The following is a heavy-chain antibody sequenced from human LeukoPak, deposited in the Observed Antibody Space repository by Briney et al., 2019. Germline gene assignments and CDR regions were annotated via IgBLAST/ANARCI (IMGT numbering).Heavy chain of an antibody. CDR2: ISGSGGST. Sequence: GGSLRLSCAASGFTFSSYAMSWVRQAPGKGLEWVSAISGSGGSTYYADSVKGRFTISRDNSMHTLYLQMNSLRAEDTAVYYCARDQRSWYFDLWGRGTLVTVSS. D-gene: IGHD2-15*01. J-gene: IGHJ2*01. CDR3: ARDQRSWYFDL. V-gene: IGHV3-23*01. CDR1: GFTFSSYA.